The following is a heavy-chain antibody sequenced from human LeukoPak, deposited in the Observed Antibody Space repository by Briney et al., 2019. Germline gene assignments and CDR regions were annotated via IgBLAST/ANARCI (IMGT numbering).Heavy chain of an antibody. D-gene: IGHD6-13*01. CDR2: IYYSGST. J-gene: IGHJ4*02. CDR1: GGSISSYY. V-gene: IGHV4-59*01. CDR3: VRVVALGAAGYYFDY. Sequence: SETLSLTCTVSGGSISSYYWRWVRQPPGKGLEWIGYIYYSGSTNYNPSLKSRVTISVDTSKNQFSLKLTSVTAADTAVYYCVRVVALGAAGYYFDYWGQGSLVTVSS.